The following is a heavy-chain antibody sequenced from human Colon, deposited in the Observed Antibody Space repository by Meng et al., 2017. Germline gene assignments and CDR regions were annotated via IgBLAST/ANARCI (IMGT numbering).Heavy chain of an antibody. CDR3: ARDHAPFDYGLSRPGLDP. Sequence: QGPLEESGPGLGKPSEPLALTCNVSGGSISDYYWNWIRQPVGKGLEWIGRIRGSGSTNFNPSLKSRVTMSVDTSKNQFSLKLYSVTAADTAVYFCARDHAPFDYGLSRPGLDPWGQGTLVTVSS. CDR2: IRGSGST. CDR1: GGSISDYY. D-gene: IGHD4/OR15-4a*01. V-gene: IGHV4-4*07. J-gene: IGHJ5*02.